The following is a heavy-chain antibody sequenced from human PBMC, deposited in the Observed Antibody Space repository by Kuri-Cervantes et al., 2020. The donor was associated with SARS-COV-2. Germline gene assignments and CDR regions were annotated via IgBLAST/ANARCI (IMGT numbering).Heavy chain of an antibody. J-gene: IGHJ4*02. CDR1: GFTFSSYW. CDR3: AKGGITVAGPIDY. D-gene: IGHD6-19*01. V-gene: IGHV3-7*03. CDR2: IKQDGSEK. Sequence: GESLKISCAASGFTFSSYWMSWVRQAPGKGLEWVANIKQDGSEKYYVDSVKGRFTISRDNAKKCLYLQMSSLTPEDTALYYCAKGGITVAGPIDYWGQGTLVTVSS.